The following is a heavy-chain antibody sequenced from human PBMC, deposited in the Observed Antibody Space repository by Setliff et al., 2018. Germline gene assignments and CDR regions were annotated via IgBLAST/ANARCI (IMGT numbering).Heavy chain of an antibody. CDR3: VRDLHWGFDY. Sequence: HPGGSLRLSCAASGFTFSNSYMHWVCQAPEKGLEWVADIKCNGSEKYCVDSVKGRLTISRDNAKNSLYLQVSSLRAEDMTVYYCVRDLHWGFDYWGLGTLVTVSS. D-gene: IGHD7-27*01. CDR1: GFTFSNSY. J-gene: IGHJ4*02. V-gene: IGHV3-7*03. CDR2: IKCNGSEK.